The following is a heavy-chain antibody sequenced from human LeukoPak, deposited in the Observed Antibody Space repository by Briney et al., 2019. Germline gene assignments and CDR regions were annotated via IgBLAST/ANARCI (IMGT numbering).Heavy chain of an antibody. CDR2: IYYSGST. Sequence: PSETLSLTCTVSGGSFSSGDFYWSWIRQPPGKGLEWIGYIYYSGSTYYNPSLKSRVAISVDTSKNQFSLKLSSVTAADTALYYCARVPYYYDSGGYSYRWFDYWGQGTLVTVSS. D-gene: IGHD3-22*01. V-gene: IGHV4-30-4*01. CDR1: GGSFSSGDFY. J-gene: IGHJ4*02. CDR3: ARVPYYYDSGGYSYRWFDY.